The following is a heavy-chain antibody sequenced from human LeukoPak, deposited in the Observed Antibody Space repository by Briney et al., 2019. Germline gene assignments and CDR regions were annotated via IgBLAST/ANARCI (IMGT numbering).Heavy chain of an antibody. CDR3: ASVTYYDIPW. J-gene: IGHJ4*02. D-gene: IGHD3-22*01. Sequence: PGGSLRLPCAASGFTFSSYAMHWVRQAPGKGLEWVAVISYDGSNKYYADSVKGRFTISRDNSKNTLYLQMNSLRAEDTAVYYCASVTYYDIPWWGQGTLVTVSS. CDR2: ISYDGSNK. V-gene: IGHV3-30-3*01. CDR1: GFTFSSYA.